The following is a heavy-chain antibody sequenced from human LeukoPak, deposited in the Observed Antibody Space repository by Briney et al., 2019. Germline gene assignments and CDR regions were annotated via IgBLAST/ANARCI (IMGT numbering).Heavy chain of an antibody. V-gene: IGHV1-46*01. CDR1: GYTFTSYY. Sequence: ASVKVSCKASGYTFTSYYMHWVRQAPGQGLEWMGIINPSGGSTNYAQKFQGRVTITADESTSTAYMELSSLRSEDTAVYYCARAPMGYCSSTSCYTSGPFDYWGQGTLVTVSS. D-gene: IGHD2-2*02. CDR2: INPSGGST. CDR3: ARAPMGYCSSTSCYTSGPFDY. J-gene: IGHJ4*02.